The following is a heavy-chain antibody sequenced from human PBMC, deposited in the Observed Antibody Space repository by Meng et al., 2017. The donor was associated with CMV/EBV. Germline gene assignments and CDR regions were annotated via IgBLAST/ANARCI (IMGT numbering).Heavy chain of an antibody. CDR3: AKDDSQLLYRDPYYYYGMDV. CDR1: GFTFSSYA. V-gene: IGHV3-23*01. Sequence: GESLKISCAASGFTFSSYAMSWVRQAPGKGLEWVSSISGSGGRTYHADSVKGRFTISRDNSKNTLYLQMNSLRAEDTAVYYCAKDDSQLLYRDPYYYYGMDVWGQGTTVTVSS. CDR2: ISGSGGRT. D-gene: IGHD2-2*02. J-gene: IGHJ6*02.